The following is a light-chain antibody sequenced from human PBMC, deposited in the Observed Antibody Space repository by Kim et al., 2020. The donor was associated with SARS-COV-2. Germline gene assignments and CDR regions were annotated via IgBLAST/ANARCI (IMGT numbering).Light chain of an antibody. V-gene: IGKV1-5*03. CDR1: QSISSW. J-gene: IGKJ5*01. CDR3: QQYNSYSIT. Sequence: ASVGERVTITCRASQSISSWLAWYQQKPGKAPKLLIYKASSLESGVPSRFSGSGSGTEFTLTISSLQPDDFATYYCQQYNSYSITFGQGTRLEIK. CDR2: KAS.